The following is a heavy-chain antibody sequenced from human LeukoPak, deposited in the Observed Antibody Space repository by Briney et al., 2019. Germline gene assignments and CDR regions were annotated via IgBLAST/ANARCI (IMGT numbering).Heavy chain of an antibody. CDR3: AREVTYYHDSSGHQYGGNWFDP. Sequence: PGGSLRLSCAASALRFSSFAMTWVRQVPGKGLEWVSGIHGSGETTYYADSVKGRFTISRDNSREMLYLQMNSLRVEDTAVYYCAREVTYYHDSSGHQYGGNWFDPWGQGTLVTVSS. CDR2: IHGSGETT. J-gene: IGHJ5*02. D-gene: IGHD3-22*01. V-gene: IGHV3-23*01. CDR1: ALRFSSFA.